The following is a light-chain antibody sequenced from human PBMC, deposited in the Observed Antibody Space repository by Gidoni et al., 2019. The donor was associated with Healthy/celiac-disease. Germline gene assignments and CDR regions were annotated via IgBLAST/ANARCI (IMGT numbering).Light chain of an antibody. CDR1: KLGDKY. J-gene: IGLJ2*01. Sequence: SYELTQPPSVSVSPRQTASITCSGDKLGDKYACWYQQKPDQPPVLVIYQDSKRPSGIPERFSGSHSGNTATLTISGTQAMDEADYYCQAWNSSVVFGGGTKLTVL. CDR2: QDS. CDR3: QAWNSSVV. V-gene: IGLV3-1*01.